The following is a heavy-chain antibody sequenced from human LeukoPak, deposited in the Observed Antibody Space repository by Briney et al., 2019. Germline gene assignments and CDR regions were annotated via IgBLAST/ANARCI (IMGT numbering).Heavy chain of an antibody. CDR2: ISTSSIYI. CDR3: ASGGYYDILTGYYKDHFDY. V-gene: IGHV3-21*04. J-gene: IGHJ4*02. CDR1: GFTFSSYS. D-gene: IGHD3-9*01. Sequence: GGSLRLSCAASGFTFSSYSMNWVRQAPGKGLEWVSSISTSSIYIYYADSVNGRFTISRDNAKNSLYLQMNSLRAEDTAVYYCASGGYYDILTGYYKDHFDYWGQGTLVTVSS.